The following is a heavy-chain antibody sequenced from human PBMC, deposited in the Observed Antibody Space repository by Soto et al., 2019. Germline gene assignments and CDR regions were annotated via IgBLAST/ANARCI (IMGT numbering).Heavy chain of an antibody. J-gene: IGHJ6*02. Sequence: PGGSLRLSCVASGFTFSDYYMTWIRQAPGKGLEWVSYISSNGVSMYYGDSVKGRFTISRDDAENSLHLQMNSLRAEDTAVYYCARLASLGHPYYFGMHVWGQGTKVTSP. CDR3: ARLASLGHPYYFGMHV. CDR2: ISSNGVSM. CDR1: GFTFSDYY. V-gene: IGHV3-11*01.